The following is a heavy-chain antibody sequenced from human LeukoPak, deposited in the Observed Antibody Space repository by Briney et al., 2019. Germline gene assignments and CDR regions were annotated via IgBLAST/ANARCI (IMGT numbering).Heavy chain of an antibody. CDR1: GYTFTSYG. CDR3: ARDLRGANWLDP. J-gene: IGHJ5*02. Sequence: ASVKVSCKASGYTFTSYGISWVRQAPGQGLEWMGWISAYNGNTNYAQKLQGRVTMTTDTSTSTAYMGLRSLRSDDTAVYYCARDLRGANWLDPWGQGTLVTVSS. CDR2: ISAYNGNT. D-gene: IGHD1-26*01. V-gene: IGHV1-18*01.